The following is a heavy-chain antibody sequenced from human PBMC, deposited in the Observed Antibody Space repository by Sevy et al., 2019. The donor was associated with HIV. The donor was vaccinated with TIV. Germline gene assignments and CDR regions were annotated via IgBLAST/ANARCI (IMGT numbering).Heavy chain of an antibody. V-gene: IGHV3-30*03. CDR1: GFTFSSYG. CDR3: VLGAMVRGVIITDFLDY. D-gene: IGHD3-10*01. CDR2: ISYDGSNK. Sequence: GGSLRLSCAASGFTFSSYGMHWVRQAPGKGLEWVAVISYDGSNKYYADSVKGGFTISRDNSKNTLYLQMNSLRAEDTAVYYCVLGAMVRGVIITDFLDYWGQGTLVTVSS. J-gene: IGHJ4*02.